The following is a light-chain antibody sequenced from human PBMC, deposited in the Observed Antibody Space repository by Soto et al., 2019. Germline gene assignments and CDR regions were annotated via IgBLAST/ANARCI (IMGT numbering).Light chain of an antibody. V-gene: IGLV2-14*01. Sequence: QSALTQPASVSGSPGQSITISCTGTRSDVGGYNFVSWYQQHPGKVPKLLIYDVTHRPSGVSNRFSASKSANTASLTISGLHAEDEADYYGSSYTSTHTLVFGGGTKLTVL. CDR1: RSDVGGYNF. J-gene: IGLJ2*01. CDR3: SSYTSTHTLV. CDR2: DVT.